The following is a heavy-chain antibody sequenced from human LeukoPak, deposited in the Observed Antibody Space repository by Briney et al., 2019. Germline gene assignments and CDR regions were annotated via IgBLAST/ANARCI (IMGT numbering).Heavy chain of an antibody. CDR1: GYTLTSYG. CDR2: ISGYSGNT. V-gene: IGHV1-18*01. CDR3: ARDLKMGYSSGRYSWGTGSSNDY. D-gene: IGHD6-19*01. J-gene: IGHJ4*02. Sequence: ASVKVSCKASGYTLTSYGVSWVRQAPGQGLEWMGWISGYSGNTNYAQKFQGRVTMTTDTSTNTAYMELRSLRSDDTAVYYCARDLKMGYSSGRYSWGTGSSNDYWGQGTLVTVSS.